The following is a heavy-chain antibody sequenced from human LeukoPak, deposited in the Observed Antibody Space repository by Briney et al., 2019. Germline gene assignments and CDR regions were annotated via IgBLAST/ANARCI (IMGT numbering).Heavy chain of an antibody. Sequence: ASVKVSCKASGYTFTAYYMHWVRQAPGQGLEWMGWINPNSGDTKIAQKFQDRVTMTRDTSINTAYMALNRLTFDDTAVYFCARESYGSGIWGQGTLLTVSS. CDR2: INPNSGDT. CDR1: GYTFTAYY. V-gene: IGHV1-2*02. D-gene: IGHD3-10*01. CDR3: ARESYGSGI. J-gene: IGHJ4*02.